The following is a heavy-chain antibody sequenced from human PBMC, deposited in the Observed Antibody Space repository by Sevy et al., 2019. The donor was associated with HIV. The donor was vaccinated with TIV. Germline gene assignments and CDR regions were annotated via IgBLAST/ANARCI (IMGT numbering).Heavy chain of an antibody. CDR3: AKDDLGSIDY. V-gene: IGHV3-30-3*02. CDR2: LSYDDSDE. J-gene: IGHJ4*02. D-gene: IGHD3-10*01. CDR1: GFIFSTSP. Sequence: GGSLRLSCAASGFIFSTSPMHWVRQAPGKGLECVAILSYDDSDENYADSVKGRFTISRDNSKNTLYLQMNSLRTEDTAVYYCAKDDLGSIDYWAREPWSPSPQ.